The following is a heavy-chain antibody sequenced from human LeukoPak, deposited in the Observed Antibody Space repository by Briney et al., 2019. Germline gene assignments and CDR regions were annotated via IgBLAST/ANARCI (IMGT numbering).Heavy chain of an antibody. D-gene: IGHD6-6*01. J-gene: IGHJ4*02. V-gene: IGHV3-33*01. CDR1: GFTFSNHC. CDR2: IWYDGSNK. Sequence: PGGSLRLSCVASGFTFSNHCMHWVRQAPGKGLEWVAVIWYDGSNKYYADSVKGRFTISRDNSKNTLYLQMNSLRDEDTAVYHCARDIAARYFDYWGQGTLVTVSS. CDR3: ARDIAARYFDY.